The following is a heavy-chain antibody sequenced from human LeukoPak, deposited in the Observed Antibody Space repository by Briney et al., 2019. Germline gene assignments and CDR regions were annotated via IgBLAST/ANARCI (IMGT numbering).Heavy chain of an antibody. CDR1: GFTFSSYA. CDR3: AKSFISWFGVPPDY. CDR2: ISGSGGST. V-gene: IGHV3-23*01. D-gene: IGHD3-10*01. J-gene: IGHJ4*02. Sequence: GGSLRLSCAACGFTFSSYAISWVRQAPGKGLEWVSAISGSGGSTYYADSVKGRFTISRDNSKNTLYLQMNSLRAEDTAVYYCAKSFISWFGVPPDYWGQGTLVTVSS.